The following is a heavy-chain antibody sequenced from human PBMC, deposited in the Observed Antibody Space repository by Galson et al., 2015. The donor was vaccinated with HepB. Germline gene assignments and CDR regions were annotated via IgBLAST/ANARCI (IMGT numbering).Heavy chain of an antibody. D-gene: IGHD6-6*01. Sequence: SVKVSCKASGGTFSSYAISWVRQAPGQGLEWMGGIIPIFGTANYAQKFQGRVTITADESTSTAYMELSSLRSEDTAVYYCASLVDSSSSSDGYYGMDVWGQGTTVTVSS. CDR3: ASLVDSSSSSDGYYGMDV. V-gene: IGHV1-69*13. J-gene: IGHJ6*02. CDR1: GGTFSSYA. CDR2: IIPIFGTA.